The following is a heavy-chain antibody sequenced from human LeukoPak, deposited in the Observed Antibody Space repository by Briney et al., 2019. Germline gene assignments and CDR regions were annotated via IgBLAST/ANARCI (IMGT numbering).Heavy chain of an antibody. V-gene: IGHV3-7*01. D-gene: IGHD5-18*01. J-gene: IGHJ4*02. CDR2: IKQDGSEK. CDR3: ARAQRGYSV. Sequence: GGSLRLSCAASGFTFSTYWMSWVRQAPGKGLEWVANIKQDGSEKFSADSVEGRFTISRDNAKNSLYLQMNSLRVEDTAVYYCARAQRGYSVWGQGTLVTVSS. CDR1: GFTFSTYW.